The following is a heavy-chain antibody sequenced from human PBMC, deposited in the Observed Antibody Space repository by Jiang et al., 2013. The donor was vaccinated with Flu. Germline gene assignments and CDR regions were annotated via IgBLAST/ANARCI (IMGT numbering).Heavy chain of an antibody. CDR1: GGSITSDDSY. J-gene: IGHJ4*02. CDR2: IYYSGGT. V-gene: IGHV4-39*07. CDR3: ARAEKYSGFELPYFVY. D-gene: IGHD5-12*01. Sequence: ETLSLTCTVSGGSITSDDSYWVWIRQPPGQALEWIGSIYYSGGTYYNPSLKSRVTLLVDTSKNHFSLKLRFVTAADTAVYYCARAEKYSGFELPYFVYWGQGILVTVSS.